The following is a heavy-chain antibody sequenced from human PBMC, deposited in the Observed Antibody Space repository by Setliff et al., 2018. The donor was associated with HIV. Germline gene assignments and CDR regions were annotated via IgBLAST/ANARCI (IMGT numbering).Heavy chain of an antibody. V-gene: IGHV1-18*01. J-gene: IGHJ4*02. Sequence: ASVKVSCKASGYSFTTSGVSWVRQAPGQGLEWMGWINIRSGNTNYAQKFQGRVTMTTDTSTSTAYMGLRSLRSDDTAVYYCARQPSNSLDYWGQGTLVTVSS. CDR3: ARQPSNSLDY. D-gene: IGHD7-27*01. CDR2: INIRSGNT. CDR1: GYSFTTSG.